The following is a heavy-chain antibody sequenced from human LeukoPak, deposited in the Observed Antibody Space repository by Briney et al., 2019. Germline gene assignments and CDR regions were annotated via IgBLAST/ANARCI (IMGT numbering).Heavy chain of an antibody. CDR1: GFTFSIYA. J-gene: IGHJ4*02. D-gene: IGHD1-26*01. V-gene: IGHV3-23*01. CDR3: AKGKKWELPLDY. Sequence: HPGGSLRLSCAACGFTFSIYAMSWVRQAPGKGLEWVSAISVSGGSTYYADSVKGRFTISRDNSENTLYLQMNSLRAEDTAVYYCAKGKKWELPLDYWGQGTLVTVSS. CDR2: ISVSGGST.